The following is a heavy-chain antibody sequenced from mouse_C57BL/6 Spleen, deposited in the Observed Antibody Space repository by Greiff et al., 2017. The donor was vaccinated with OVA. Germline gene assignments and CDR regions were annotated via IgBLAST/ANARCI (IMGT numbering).Heavy chain of an antibody. J-gene: IGHJ1*03. CDR2: IYPGDGDT. CDR3: ARVVGNYWYFDV. V-gene: IGHV1-80*01. Sequence: QVHVKQSGAELVKPGASVKISCKASGYAFSSYWMNWVKQRPGKGLEWIGQIYPGDGDTNYNGKFKGKATLTADKSSSTAYMQLSSLTSEDSAVYFCARVVGNYWYFDVWGTGTTVTVSS. CDR1: GYAFSSYW. D-gene: IGHD2-1*01.